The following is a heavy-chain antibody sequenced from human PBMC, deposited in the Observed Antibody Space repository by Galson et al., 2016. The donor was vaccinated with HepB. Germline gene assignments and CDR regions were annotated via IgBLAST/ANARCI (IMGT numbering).Heavy chain of an antibody. CDR3: ARALGEDLA. CDR2: INPNSGGS. Sequence: QSGAEVKKPGSSVKVSCKASGYSFIGYYMHWVRQAPGQGLEWMGWINPNSGGSQYSQKFQGRVTMTRDTSISTAYMELSRLRSDNTAVYYCARALGEDLAWGQGTLVTVSS. D-gene: IGHD3-16*01. CDR1: GYSFIGYY. V-gene: IGHV1-2*02. J-gene: IGHJ1*01.